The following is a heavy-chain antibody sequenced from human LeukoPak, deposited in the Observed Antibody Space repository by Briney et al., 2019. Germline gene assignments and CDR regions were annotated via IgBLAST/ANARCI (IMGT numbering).Heavy chain of an antibody. CDR1: GFTFSSYS. CDR3: ARTRYYDSSGSIPGYFDL. CDR2: TRNKANSYTT. D-gene: IGHD3-22*01. J-gene: IGHJ2*01. Sequence: GGSLRLSCAASGFTFSSYSMDWVRQAPGKGLEWVGRTRNKANSYTTEYAASVKGRFTISRDDSKNSLYLQMDSLKTEGTAVYYCARTRYYDSSGSIPGYFDLWGRGTLVTVSS. V-gene: IGHV3-72*01.